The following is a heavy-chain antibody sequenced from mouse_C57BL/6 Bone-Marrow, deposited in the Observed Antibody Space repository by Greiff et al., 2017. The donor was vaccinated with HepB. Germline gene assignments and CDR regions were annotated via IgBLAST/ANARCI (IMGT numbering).Heavy chain of an antibody. CDR3: APTVAQHGYWYFDV. Sequence: VQLQQPGAELVMPGASVKLSCKASGYTFTSYWMHWVKQRPGQGLEWIGEIDPSDSYTNYNQKFKGKSTLTVDKSSSTAYMQLSSLTSEDSAVYYCAPTVAQHGYWYFDVWGTGTTVTVSS. CDR1: GYTFTSYW. D-gene: IGHD1-1*01. CDR2: IDPSDSYT. J-gene: IGHJ1*03. V-gene: IGHV1-69*01.